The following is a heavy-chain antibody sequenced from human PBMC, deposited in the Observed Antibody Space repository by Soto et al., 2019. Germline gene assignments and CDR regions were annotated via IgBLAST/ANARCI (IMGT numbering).Heavy chain of an antibody. V-gene: IGHV2-5*02. CDR2: IYWDDDK. CDR3: VQSRCGGDCLQSYSSHSYYGLDV. CDR1: GLSLSTIGEG. J-gene: IGHJ6*02. Sequence: QITLKESGPTLVKPTQTLTLTCTFSGLSLSTIGEGVSWIRQPPGKALEWLALIYWDDDKRYSPSLKSRLTITKDTSKNQVVLTMTNMDPVDTATYYCVQSRCGGDCLQSYSSHSYYGLDVWGQGTTVTVSS. D-gene: IGHD2-21*02.